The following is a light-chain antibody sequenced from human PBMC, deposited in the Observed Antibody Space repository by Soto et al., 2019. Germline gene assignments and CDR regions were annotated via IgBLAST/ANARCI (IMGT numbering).Light chain of an antibody. V-gene: IGLV2-8*01. CDR3: NSFAGSAKWV. CDR2: EVT. Sequence: QSALTPPPSASGAPGPSVTISCTGINSDVGGDNYVSWYQPCPGQPPKLLIYEVTKRPSGVPDRFCGSQAGTTAYLTDSGRQDEEEPNYYRNSFAGSAKWVCVGGTKLTV. CDR1: NSDVGGDNY. J-gene: IGLJ3*02.